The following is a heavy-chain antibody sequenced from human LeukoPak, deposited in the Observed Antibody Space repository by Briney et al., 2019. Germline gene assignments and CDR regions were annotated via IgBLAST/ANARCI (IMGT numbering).Heavy chain of an antibody. Sequence: SETLSLTCTVSGDSIASDYFWWGWIRQPPGKGPEWLGIVFHKGNTHYKSSLKGRVSVSVDTSKNQFSLRLSAVSAEDTAVYYCARQLGVGVWALDPWGQGTLVTVSS. J-gene: IGHJ5*02. V-gene: IGHV4-39*01. D-gene: IGHD3-3*01. CDR3: ARQLGVGVWALDP. CDR1: GDSIASDYFW. CDR2: VFHKGNT.